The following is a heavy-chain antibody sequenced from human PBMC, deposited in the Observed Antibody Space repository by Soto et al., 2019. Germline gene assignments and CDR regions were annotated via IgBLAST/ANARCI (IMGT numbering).Heavy chain of an antibody. J-gene: IGHJ4*02. CDR1: GGSISSGGYS. CDR3: ARGFYDSSGYPNGFYFDY. CDR2: IFQSGST. Sequence: SETLSLTCGVSGGSISSGGYSWRWIRQPPGKGLEWIGYIFQSGSTHYNPSLRSRVTISVDRSKNQFSLKLSSVTAADTAVYYCARGFYDSSGYPNGFYFDYWGQGTLVTVSS. D-gene: IGHD3-22*01. V-gene: IGHV4-30-2*01.